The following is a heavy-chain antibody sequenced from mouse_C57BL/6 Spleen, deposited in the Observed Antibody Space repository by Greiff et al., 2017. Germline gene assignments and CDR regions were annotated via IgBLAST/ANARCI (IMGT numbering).Heavy chain of an antibody. CDR3: ARYSEEVGYHWYFDV. CDR2: ISYSGST. Sequence: EVQLKESGPGLAKPSQTLSLTCSVTGYSITSDYWNWIRKFPGTKLEYMGYISYSGSTYYNPSLKSRISITRDTSKNQYYLQLNSVTTEDTATYYCARYSEEVGYHWYFDVWGTGTTVTVSS. D-gene: IGHD2-2*01. J-gene: IGHJ1*03. CDR1: GYSITSDY. V-gene: IGHV3-8*01.